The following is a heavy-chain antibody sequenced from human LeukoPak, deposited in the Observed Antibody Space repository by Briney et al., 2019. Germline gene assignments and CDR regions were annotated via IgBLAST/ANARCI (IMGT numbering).Heavy chain of an antibody. D-gene: IGHD2-15*01. CDR1: GFTFTNYA. Sequence: GGSLRLSCAASGFTFTNYAMSWVRQAPGKGLEWVSGIRGTGGGTYYADSVKGRFTISRDNSKNTLYLQMNSLRAEDTAVYYCAKDPYCSGGTCYSEDWGQGTLVTVSS. J-gene: IGHJ4*02. V-gene: IGHV3-23*01. CDR3: AKDPYCSGGTCYSED. CDR2: IRGTGGGT.